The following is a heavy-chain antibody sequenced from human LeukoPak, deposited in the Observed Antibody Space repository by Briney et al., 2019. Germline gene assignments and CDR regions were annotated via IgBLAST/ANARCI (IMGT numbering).Heavy chain of an antibody. D-gene: IGHD3-22*01. CDR1: GFTVSSNN. V-gene: IGHV3-53*01. CDR2: IYSGGST. Sequence: RGSLRLSCAASGFTVSSNNMSWVRQTPRQGLEWVSVIYSGGSTYYTDSVKGRYTISRDNSKNTLYLQMNSLSAEDTAPYFCAKDRRRYDRSVFDFWGQGTRVTVSS. J-gene: IGHJ4*02. CDR3: AKDRRRYDRSVFDF.